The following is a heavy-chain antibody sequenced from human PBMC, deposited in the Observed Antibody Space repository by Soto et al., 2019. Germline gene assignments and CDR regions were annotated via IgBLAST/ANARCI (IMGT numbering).Heavy chain of an antibody. J-gene: IGHJ1*01. D-gene: IGHD6-13*01. V-gene: IGHV3-9*01. CDR3: VKDESINWYSGHFRH. CDR2: INWNSGSI. Sequence: GGSLRLSCAASGFTFDDYAMHWVRQVPGKGLEWVSGINWNSGSIGYGDSVKGRFAISRDNAKNSLHLQMNSLSAEDTAFYYCVKDESINWYSGHFRHWGQGALVTVSS. CDR1: GFTFDDYA.